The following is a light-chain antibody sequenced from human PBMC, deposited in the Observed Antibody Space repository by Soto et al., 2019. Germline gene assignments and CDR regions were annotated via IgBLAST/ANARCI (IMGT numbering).Light chain of an antibody. CDR1: QSISFY. CDR2: VAS. CDR3: QQSFSSPYT. Sequence: DIQMTQSPSSLSASAGDRVTITCRASQSISFYLNWYQQRPGKAPNLLVYVASSLQSGVPSRFSGSGSGANFTLTISSLQREDFATYYCQQSFSSPYTFGQGTKVDI. V-gene: IGKV1-39*01. J-gene: IGKJ2*01.